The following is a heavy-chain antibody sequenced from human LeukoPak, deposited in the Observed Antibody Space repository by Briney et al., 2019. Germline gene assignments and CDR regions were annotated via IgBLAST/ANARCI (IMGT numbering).Heavy chain of an antibody. CDR3: ASSSSPLGYCSSTSCPPTL. CDR1: GGSFSGNY. Sequence: SETLSLTCAVYGGSFSGNYWTLIRQTPGRGLEWIGESSPTGDITGYNPSLKSRVTISVDMSKNQFSLKLSSVTAADTAVYYCASSSSPLGYCSSTSCPPTLWGQGTLVTVSS. J-gene: IGHJ4*02. CDR2: SSPTGDIT. V-gene: IGHV4-34*01. D-gene: IGHD2-2*01.